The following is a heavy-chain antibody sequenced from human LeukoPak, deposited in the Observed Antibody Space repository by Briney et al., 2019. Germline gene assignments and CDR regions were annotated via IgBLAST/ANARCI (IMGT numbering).Heavy chain of an antibody. D-gene: IGHD4-17*01. V-gene: IGHV1-69*01. CDR1: GGTFSSYA. CDR3: ARDPSTVTTSDAFDI. CDR2: IIPIFGTA. Sequence: SVKVSCKASGGTFSSYAISWVRQAPGQGLEWMRGIIPIFGTANYAQKFQGRVTITADESTSTAYMELSSLRSEDTAVYYCARDPSTVTTSDAFDIWGQGTMVTVSS. J-gene: IGHJ3*02.